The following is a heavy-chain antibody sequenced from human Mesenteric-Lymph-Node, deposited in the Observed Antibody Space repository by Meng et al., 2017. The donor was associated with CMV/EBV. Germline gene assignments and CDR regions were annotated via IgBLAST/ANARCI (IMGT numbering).Heavy chain of an antibody. V-gene: IGHV3-30*02. CDR2: IRYDGSNK. Sequence: GESLKISCAASGFTFSSYGMHWVRQAPGKGLEWVAFIRYDGSNKYYADSVKGRFTISRDNSKNTLYLQMNSLRAEDTAVYYCARGRCSSTSCYPPPAAFDIWGQGTMVTVSS. CDR3: ARGRCSSTSCYPPPAAFDI. D-gene: IGHD2-2*01. J-gene: IGHJ3*02. CDR1: GFTFSSYG.